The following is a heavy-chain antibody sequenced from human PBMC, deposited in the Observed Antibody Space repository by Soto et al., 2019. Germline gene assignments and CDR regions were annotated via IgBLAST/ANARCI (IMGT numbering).Heavy chain of an antibody. V-gene: IGHV4-59*02. J-gene: IGHJ6*02. CDR2: IYYSVSS. D-gene: IGHD2-8*01. CDR1: GGSVSSYF. Sequence: XATLSLVLTVSGGSVSSYFWSWIRQPPGKGLEWIGYIYYSVSSSNNPSLESRVTMSVDTSKNQFSLRLSFVTAADTPVYYCAGLHTHQYYLDVWGQGTTVTASS. CDR3: AGLHTHQYYLDV.